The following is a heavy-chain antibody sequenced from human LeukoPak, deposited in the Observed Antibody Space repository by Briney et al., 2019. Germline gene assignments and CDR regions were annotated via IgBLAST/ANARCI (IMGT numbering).Heavy chain of an antibody. CDR3: ARRDRNRDSYFNTQFHFDS. Sequence: NPSETLSLTCTASGGSISGTTYYWAWIRQPPGKGLECIGTVFYGVNTKYPPSLKSRITMSVDTSKSQLSLKLSSVTAADTAVYYCARRDRNRDSYFNTQFHFDSWGQGILVTVSS. CDR2: VFYGVNT. J-gene: IGHJ4*02. CDR1: GGSISGTTYY. D-gene: IGHD2-21*02. V-gene: IGHV4-39*01.